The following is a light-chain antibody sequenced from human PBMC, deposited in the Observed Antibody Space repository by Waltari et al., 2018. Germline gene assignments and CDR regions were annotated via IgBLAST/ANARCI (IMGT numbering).Light chain of an antibody. CDR1: SSNIGSNT. V-gene: IGLV1-44*01. J-gene: IGLJ1*01. CDR3: AAWDDSLNGFYV. Sequence: QSVLTQPPSASGTPGQRVTISCSGSSSNIGSNTVNWYQQLPGTAPELLIYSNNQQPSGVPDRVSGSKSGTSASLAISGLQSEDEADYYCAAWDDSLNGFYVFGTGTKVTVL. CDR2: SNN.